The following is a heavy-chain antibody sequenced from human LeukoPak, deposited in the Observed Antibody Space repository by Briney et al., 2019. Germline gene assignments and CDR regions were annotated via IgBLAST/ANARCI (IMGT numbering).Heavy chain of an antibody. V-gene: IGHV3-7*01. D-gene: IGHD6-13*01. Sequence: HPGGSLRLSSAASGFTFSSYWMSWVRQAPGKGLEGVANIKQDGSEKYYVDSVKGRFTISRDNAKNSLYVQMNSLRAEDTAVYYCASMGIAAAGLSYYFDYWGQGTLVTVSS. J-gene: IGHJ4*02. CDR3: ASMGIAAAGLSYYFDY. CDR1: GFTFSSYW. CDR2: IKQDGSEK.